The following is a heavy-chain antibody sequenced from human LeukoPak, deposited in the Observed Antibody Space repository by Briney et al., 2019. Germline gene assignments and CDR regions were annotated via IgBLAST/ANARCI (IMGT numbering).Heavy chain of an antibody. CDR1: GGSISSSSYY. CDR3: ARSYSSSPQFDY. V-gene: IGHV4-39*07. J-gene: IGHJ4*02. D-gene: IGHD6-13*01. Sequence: SETLSLTCTVSGGSISSSSYYWGWIRQPPGKGLEWIGSIYYSGSTYYNPSLKSRVTISVDTSKNQFSLKLSSVTAADTAVYYCARSYSSSPQFDYWGQGTLVTVSS. CDR2: IYYSGST.